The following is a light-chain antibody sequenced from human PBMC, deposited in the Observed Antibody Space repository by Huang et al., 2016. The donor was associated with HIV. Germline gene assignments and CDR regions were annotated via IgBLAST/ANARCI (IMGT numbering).Light chain of an antibody. J-gene: IGKJ3*01. CDR2: EAS. CDR3: QQRSNWPT. V-gene: IGKV3-11*01. Sequence: DIVLTQSPATLSLSPGERATLSCRASQSVSSYLAWYQQKPGQAPRRLIYEASNRATGIPARFSGSGSGTDFTLTISSLEPEDFAVYYCQQRSNWPTFGPGTKVDIK. CDR1: QSVSSY.